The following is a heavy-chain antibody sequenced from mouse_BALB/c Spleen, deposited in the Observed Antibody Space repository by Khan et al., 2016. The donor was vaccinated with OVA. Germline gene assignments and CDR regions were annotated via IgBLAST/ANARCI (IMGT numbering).Heavy chain of an antibody. Sequence: EVQLVESGPGLVKPSPSLSLTCTVTGYSITSEYAWNWIRQFPGNQLEWMGYINYSGSTRFNPSLKSRTSITRDTSKNQFFLQLNSVTTEDTATYYCTRKDYYDYDPFPYWGQGTLVTVSA. J-gene: IGHJ3*01. V-gene: IGHV3-2*02. CDR3: TRKDYYDYDPFPY. CDR1: GYSITSEYA. D-gene: IGHD2-4*01. CDR2: INYSGST.